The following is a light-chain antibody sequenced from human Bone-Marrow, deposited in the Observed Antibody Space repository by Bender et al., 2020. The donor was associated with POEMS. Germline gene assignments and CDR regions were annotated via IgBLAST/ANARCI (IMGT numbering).Light chain of an antibody. J-gene: IGLJ1*01. Sequence: QSALTQPASVSGSPGQAITISCTGTSSDVGGYNYVSWYQHPPGKAPNLLIYDVTKRPSGVPDRLSGSKSGSTASLTISGLQADDEADYYCYSYSGNSLYVFGTGTKVTVL. V-gene: IGLV2-11*01. CDR3: YSYSGNSLYV. CDR1: SSDVGGYNY. CDR2: DVT.